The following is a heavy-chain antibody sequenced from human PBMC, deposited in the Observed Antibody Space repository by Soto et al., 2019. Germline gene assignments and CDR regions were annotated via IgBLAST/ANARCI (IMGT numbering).Heavy chain of an antibody. CDR1: GFTFSNYA. CDR2: ISYDGRNK. J-gene: IGHJ4*02. Sequence: GGSLRLSCAASGFTFSNYAMHWVRQAPGKGLEWVAVISYDGRNKYYADSVKGRFTISRDNSKNTLYLQVNSLRADDTAVYYCARSGSGNYYHFDYWGQGTLVTVSS. CDR3: ARSGSGNYYHFDY. V-gene: IGHV3-30*04. D-gene: IGHD3-10*01.